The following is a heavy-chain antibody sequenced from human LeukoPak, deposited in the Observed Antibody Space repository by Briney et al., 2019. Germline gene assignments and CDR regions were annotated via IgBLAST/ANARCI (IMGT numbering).Heavy chain of an antibody. CDR1: GFTFSSYA. D-gene: IGHD3-10*01. V-gene: IGHV3-30*01. Sequence: GGSLRLSCAASGFTFSSYAMHWVRQAPGKGLEWVAVISYDGSNKYYADSVKGRFTISRDNSKNTLYLQMNSLRAEDTAVYYCARFQTYYYGSGSYGCFDYWGQGTLVTVSS. J-gene: IGHJ4*02. CDR2: ISYDGSNK. CDR3: ARFQTYYYGSGSYGCFDY.